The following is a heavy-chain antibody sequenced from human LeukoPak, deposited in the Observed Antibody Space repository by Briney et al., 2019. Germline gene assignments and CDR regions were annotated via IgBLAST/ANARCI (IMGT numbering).Heavy chain of an antibody. D-gene: IGHD3-22*01. CDR3: ARDLDHSSGYDDAFDI. J-gene: IGHJ3*02. V-gene: IGHV1-2*02. Sequence: GASVKVSCKASGYTFTGYYMHWVRQAPGQGLEWMGWINPNSGGTNYAQKFQGRVTMTRDTSISTAYMELSRLRSDDTAVYYCARDLDHSSGYDDAFDIWGQGTMVTVSS. CDR1: GYTFTGYY. CDR2: INPNSGGT.